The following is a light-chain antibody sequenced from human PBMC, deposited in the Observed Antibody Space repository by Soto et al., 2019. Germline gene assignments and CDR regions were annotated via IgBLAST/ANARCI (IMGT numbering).Light chain of an antibody. CDR1: QSVSNNY. CDR2: GAS. Sequence: EIVLTQSPGTLSLSPGERATLSCMASQSVSNNYLAWYRQKPGQAPRRLIYGASSRATGIPDRFSGSGSGTDFTLTISSLQSEDFAVYYCQQYNNWITFGQGTRLEIK. CDR3: QQYNNWIT. V-gene: IGKV3-20*01. J-gene: IGKJ5*01.